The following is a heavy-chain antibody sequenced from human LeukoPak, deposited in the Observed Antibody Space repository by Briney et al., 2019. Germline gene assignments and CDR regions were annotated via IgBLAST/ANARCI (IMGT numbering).Heavy chain of an antibody. V-gene: IGHV4-39*01. CDR3: VSPRGFSYGYSDD. D-gene: IGHD5-18*01. CDR2: IYYSKNT. J-gene: IGHJ4*02. CDR1: GGSITSSSAD. Sequence: SETLSLACTVSGGSITSSSADWGWIRQPPGKGLEWIGSIYYSKNTYYNPSLKSRVTISADTSKNQFSLTLGSVSATDTAVYYCVSPRGFSYGYSDDWSQRTLVTVSS.